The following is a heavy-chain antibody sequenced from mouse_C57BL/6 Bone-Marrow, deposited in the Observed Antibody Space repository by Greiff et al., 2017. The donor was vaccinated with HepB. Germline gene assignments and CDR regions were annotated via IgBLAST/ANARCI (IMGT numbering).Heavy chain of an antibody. D-gene: IGHD1-1*01. V-gene: IGHV7-3*01. J-gene: IGHJ3*01. CDR2: IRNKANGYTT. Sequence: DVMLVESGGGLVQPGGSLSLSCAASGFTFTDYYMSWVRQPPGKALEWLGFIRNKANGYTTEYSASVKGRFTISRDNSQSILYLQMNALRAEDSATYYCARYMDYGSFAYWGQGTLVTVSA. CDR3: ARYMDYGSFAY. CDR1: GFTFTDYY.